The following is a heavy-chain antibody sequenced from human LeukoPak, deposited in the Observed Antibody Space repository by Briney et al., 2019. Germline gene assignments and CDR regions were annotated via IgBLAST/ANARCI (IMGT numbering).Heavy chain of an antibody. V-gene: IGHV4-30-2*01. D-gene: IGHD1-26*01. J-gene: IGHJ4*02. CDR2: IYHSGST. CDR3: ARALMGASYFDY. CDR1: GGSISSGGYY. Sequence: SETLSLTCTVSGGSISSGGYYWSWIRQPPGKGLEWIGYIYHSGSTYYNPSLKSRVTISVDRSKNQFSLKLSSVTAADTAVYYCARALMGASYFDYWGQGTLVTVSS.